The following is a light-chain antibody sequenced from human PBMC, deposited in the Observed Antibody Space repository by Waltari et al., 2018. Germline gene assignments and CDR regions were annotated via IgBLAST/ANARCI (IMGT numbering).Light chain of an antibody. CDR1: SGHSTNV. V-gene: IGLV4-69*01. J-gene: IGLJ3*02. Sequence: QLVLTQSPSASASLGASVKLTCTLSSGHSTNVIAWLQKRPEKGPRYLMKVNSDGSHNKGDEIPVRFSGSSSGAGRYLTISSLQSEDEADYYCQTGGHGTWLFGGGTKLTVL. CDR3: QTGGHGTWL. CDR2: VNSDGSH.